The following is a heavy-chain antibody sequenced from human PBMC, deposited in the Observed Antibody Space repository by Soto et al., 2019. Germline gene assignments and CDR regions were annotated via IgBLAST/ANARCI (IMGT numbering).Heavy chain of an antibody. J-gene: IGHJ4*02. Sequence: SETLSLACTVCGGCISSPHDYGAWLRQSPGRGLEWIASIYYSGSTYHNPSLKSRITISVDTSKNQFSLHLTSVTAADTAVYYCPRHGLTPYMVYYFDFWGQGTLVTGSS. V-gene: IGHV4-39*01. CDR2: IYYSGST. D-gene: IGHD3-10*01. CDR3: PRHGLTPYMVYYFDF. CDR1: GGCISSPHDY.